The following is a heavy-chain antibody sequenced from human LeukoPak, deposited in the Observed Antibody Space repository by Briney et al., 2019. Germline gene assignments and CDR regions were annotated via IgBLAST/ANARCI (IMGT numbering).Heavy chain of an antibody. Sequence: GRSLRLSCAASGFTFSSYAIHWARQAPGKGLEWVAVILNDGSNEFYADSVRGRFTFSRDNSKNTLWLQMNSLTAEDTAVYYCARGEFNGLDYWGQGTLVTVSS. CDR3: ARGEFNGLDY. V-gene: IGHV3-30-3*01. D-gene: IGHD2-8*01. J-gene: IGHJ4*02. CDR2: ILNDGSNE. CDR1: GFTFSSYA.